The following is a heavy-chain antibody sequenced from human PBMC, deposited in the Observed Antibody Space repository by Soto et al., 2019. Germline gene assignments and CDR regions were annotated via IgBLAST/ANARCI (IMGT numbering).Heavy chain of an antibody. CDR1: GFTFSNYA. J-gene: IGHJ4*01. D-gene: IGHD3-16*01. CDR3: AKGLPTTFGTTFDC. Sequence: DVQLLESGGGLVQPGGSLRLSCAASGFTFSNYAMTWVRQAPGKGLKWVSTLSGGGDRTYYADSVKGRFTISRDNSKNTVDLQMNTLRGEDTAVYFCAKGLPTTFGTTFDCWGQGTLVTVSS. CDR2: LSGGGDRT. V-gene: IGHV3-23*01.